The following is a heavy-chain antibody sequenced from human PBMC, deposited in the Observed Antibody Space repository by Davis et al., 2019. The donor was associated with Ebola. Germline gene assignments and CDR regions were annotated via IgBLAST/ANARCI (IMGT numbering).Heavy chain of an antibody. CDR3: ARGIAAADDY. V-gene: IGHV1-18*01. CDR2: ISAYNGNT. J-gene: IGHJ4*02. D-gene: IGHD6-13*01. Sequence: AASVKVSCKASGYTFTSYGISWVRQAPGQGLEWMGWISAYNGNTNYAQKFQGRVTITADKSTSTAYMELSSLRSEDTAVYYCARGIAAADDYWGQGTLVTVSS. CDR1: GYTFTSYG.